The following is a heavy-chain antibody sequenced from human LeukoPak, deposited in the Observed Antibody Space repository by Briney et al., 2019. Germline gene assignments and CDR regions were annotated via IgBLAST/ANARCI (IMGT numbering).Heavy chain of an antibody. J-gene: IGHJ4*02. V-gene: IGHV3-15*04. CDR3: TTDEGVDDYFDY. CDR2: IVGKTDGGTT. Sequence: GRTLRLSCAVSGFTFSNAWMSWGPRAPGKGLEWFGRIVGKTDGGTTEYAAPVKGRFTISRDDSKNTLYLQMNSLKTEDTAVYYCTTDEGVDDYFDYWGQGALVTVSS. D-gene: IGHD3-10*01. CDR1: GFTFSNAW.